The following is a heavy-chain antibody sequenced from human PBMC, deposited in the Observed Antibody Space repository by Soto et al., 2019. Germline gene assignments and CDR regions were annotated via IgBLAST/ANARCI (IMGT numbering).Heavy chain of an antibody. J-gene: IGHJ4*02. CDR3: AKGASHAPFEK. CDR1: GFAFNDFA. V-gene: IGHV3-23*01. Sequence: EVHLLESRGDLVLPGGSLRLSCAASGFAFNDFAMSWVRQAPGKGPEWLSTISGSGDKTFHSDSVKGRFDISRDNSNNKMFLQMNSLRAEDTAIYYCAKGASHAPFEKWGRGTLVTVSS. CDR2: ISGSGDKT.